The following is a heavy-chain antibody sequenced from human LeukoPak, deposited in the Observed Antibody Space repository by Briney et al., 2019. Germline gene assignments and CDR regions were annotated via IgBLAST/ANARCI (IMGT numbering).Heavy chain of an antibody. CDR2: ISAYNGNT. J-gene: IGHJ4*02. V-gene: IGHV1-18*01. CDR1: GYTFTSYG. Sequence: GASVKVSCKASGYTFTSYGISWVRQAPGQGLEWMGWISAYNGNTNYAQKLQGRVTMTTDTSTSTAYMELRSLRSDDTAVYYCARTVDYYGSGRRGYFDYWGQGTVVTVSS. CDR3: ARTVDYYGSGRRGYFDY. D-gene: IGHD3-10*01.